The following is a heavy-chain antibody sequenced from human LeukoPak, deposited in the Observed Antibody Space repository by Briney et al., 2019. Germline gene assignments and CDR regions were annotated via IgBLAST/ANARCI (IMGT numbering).Heavy chain of an antibody. CDR3: ARDLGMTTAMGRYGMDV. CDR1: GGTFSSYA. Sequence: SVKVSCKASGGTFSSYAISWVRQAPGQGLEWMGGITPIFGTANYAQKFQGRVTITADESTSTAYMELSSLRSEDTAVYYCARDLGMTTAMGRYGMDVWGKGTTVTVSS. J-gene: IGHJ6*04. CDR2: ITPIFGTA. V-gene: IGHV1-69*13. D-gene: IGHD4-17*01.